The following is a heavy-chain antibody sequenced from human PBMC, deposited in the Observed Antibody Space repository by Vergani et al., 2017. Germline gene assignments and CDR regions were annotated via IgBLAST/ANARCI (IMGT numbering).Heavy chain of an antibody. CDR1: GFTFSSYW. D-gene: IGHD4-23*01. CDR2: IKQDGSEK. J-gene: IGHJ4*02. Sequence: EVQLVESGGGLVQPGGSLRLSCAASGFTFSSYWMSWVRQAPGKGLEWVANIKQDGSEKYYVDSVKGRFTISRDNAKNTLYVQLSSLRAEDTAVYFCATGVRVSPLYYFDYWGQGTLVTVSS. V-gene: IGHV3-7*01. CDR3: ATGVRVSPLYYFDY.